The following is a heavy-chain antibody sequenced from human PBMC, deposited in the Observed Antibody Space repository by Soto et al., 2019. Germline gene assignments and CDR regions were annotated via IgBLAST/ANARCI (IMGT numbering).Heavy chain of an antibody. D-gene: IGHD5-12*01. J-gene: IGHJ4*02. Sequence: QVQLVESGGGVVQPGRSLRLSCAASGFTFSSYGMHWVRQAPGKGLEWVAVISYDGSNKYYADSVKGRFTISRDNSKNTLYLQMNSLRAEDTAVYYCAEEGWLRKNWGQGTLVTVSS. CDR3: AEEGWLRKN. V-gene: IGHV3-30*18. CDR2: ISYDGSNK. CDR1: GFTFSSYG.